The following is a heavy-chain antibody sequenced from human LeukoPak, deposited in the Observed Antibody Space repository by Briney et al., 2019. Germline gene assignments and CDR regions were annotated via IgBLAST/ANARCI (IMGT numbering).Heavy chain of an antibody. J-gene: IGHJ3*02. V-gene: IGHV4-59*01. CDR1: GGSISSYY. CDR3: ASGVYQLHHDAFDI. CDR2: IYYSGST. Sequence: SETLSLTCTVSGGSISSYYWSWIREPPGKGLEWIGYIYYSGSTNYNPSLKSRVTISVDTSKNQFSLKLSSVTAADTAVYYCASGVYQLHHDAFDIWGQGTMVTVSS. D-gene: IGHD2-2*01.